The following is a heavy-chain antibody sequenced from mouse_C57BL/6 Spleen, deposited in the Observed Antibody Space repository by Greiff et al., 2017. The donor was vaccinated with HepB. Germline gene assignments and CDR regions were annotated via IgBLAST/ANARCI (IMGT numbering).Heavy chain of an antibody. CDR2: ISSGSSTI. D-gene: IGHD1-1*01. J-gene: IGHJ4*01. V-gene: IGHV5-17*01. CDR3: ARGGGSSDYAMDY. Sequence: VQLKESGGGLVKPGGSLKLSCAASGFTFSDYGMHWVRQAPEKGLDWVAYISSGSSTIYYADTLKGRFTISRNNDKNTLFLQMTSLRSEDTAMYYCARGGGSSDYAMDYWGQGTSVTVSS. CDR1: GFTFSDYG.